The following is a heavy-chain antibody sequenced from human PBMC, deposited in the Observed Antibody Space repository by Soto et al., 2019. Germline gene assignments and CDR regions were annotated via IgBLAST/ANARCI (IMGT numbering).Heavy chain of an antibody. CDR2: INPNSGDT. V-gene: IGHV1-2*02. J-gene: IGHJ4*02. CDR3: ARDDCSGGSCEALDY. Sequence: ASVKVSCKASGYTFTGYYIHWVRQAPGQGLEWMGWINPNSGDTNFAQKFQGRVTMTRDTSISTAYMELSRLRSDDTAVYYCARDDCSGGSCEALDYWGQGTPVTVSS. D-gene: IGHD2-15*01. CDR1: GYTFTGYY.